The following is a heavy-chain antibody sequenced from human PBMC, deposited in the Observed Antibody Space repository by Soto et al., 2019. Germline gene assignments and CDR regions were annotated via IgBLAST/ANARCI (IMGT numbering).Heavy chain of an antibody. CDR2: ICYDGSNK. J-gene: IGHJ6*02. D-gene: IGHD6-13*01. CDR1: VVTFSMYY. Sequence: SLTLTCAASVVTFSMYYMHWVRQAPGKGLEWVAYICYDGSNKYYADSVKGRFTITSHNSRNTLYLHMNSLSAEDTAVYYCAGQYAAAGTNYYYYGMDVWGQGTTVTVSS. CDR3: AGQYAAAGTNYYYYGMDV. V-gene: IGHV3-33*08.